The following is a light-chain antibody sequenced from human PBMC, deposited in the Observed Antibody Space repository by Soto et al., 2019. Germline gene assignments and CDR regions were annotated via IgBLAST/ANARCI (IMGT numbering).Light chain of an antibody. CDR1: QSISSN. Sequence: EIVMTQSPATLSVSPGERATLSCGASQSISSNLAWYQQKPGQAPRLLMFRTSSRATGFPARFSGSGSGTEFNLTISSLQSEDFGVYYCQQYNNWPRATFGGGTKVEIK. CDR3: QQYNNWPRAT. V-gene: IGKV3-15*01. J-gene: IGKJ4*01. CDR2: RTS.